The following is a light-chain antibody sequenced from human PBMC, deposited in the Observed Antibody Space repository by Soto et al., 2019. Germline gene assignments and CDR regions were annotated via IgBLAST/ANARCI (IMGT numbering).Light chain of an antibody. V-gene: IGKV3-20*01. CDR2: AAS. Sequence: EIVLTQSPGTLSLSPGERATLSCRASQSVSSNYLAWYQQKPGQAPRLLIYAASSRATGIPDRFSGSGSGTDFTLTISRLEPEDFVVYYCQQYGSSTPTFGQGTKVEIK. J-gene: IGKJ1*01. CDR1: QSVSSNY. CDR3: QQYGSSTPT.